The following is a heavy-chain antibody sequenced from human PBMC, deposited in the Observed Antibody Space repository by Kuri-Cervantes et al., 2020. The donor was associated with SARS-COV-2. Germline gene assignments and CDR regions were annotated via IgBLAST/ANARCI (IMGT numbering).Heavy chain of an antibody. V-gene: IGHV4-59*08. CDR1: GGSISSYY. Sequence: SETLSLTCTVSGGSISSYYWNWIRQPPGKGLEWIGSIYYSGSTYYNPSLKSRVTISVDTSKNQFSLKLSSVTAADTAVYYCARVARLVSYYFDYWGQGTLVTVSS. CDR3: ARVARLVSYYFDY. D-gene: IGHD6-6*01. J-gene: IGHJ4*02. CDR2: IYYSGST.